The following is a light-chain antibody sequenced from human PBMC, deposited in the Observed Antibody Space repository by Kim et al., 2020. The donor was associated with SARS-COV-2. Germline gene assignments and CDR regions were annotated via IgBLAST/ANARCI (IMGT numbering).Light chain of an antibody. V-gene: IGLV1-44*01. CDR3: ATWDDGLSGFVI. J-gene: IGLJ2*01. Sequence: QSVLTQPPSVSGTPGQRVTISCSGSRSNIAINTVNWYQQLPGTAPRLLIFSNNQRRSWVPDRFSASKSGTSASLAISALQFEDEADYYCATWDDGLSGFVIFGGGTKLTVL. CDR2: SNN. CDR1: RSNIAINT.